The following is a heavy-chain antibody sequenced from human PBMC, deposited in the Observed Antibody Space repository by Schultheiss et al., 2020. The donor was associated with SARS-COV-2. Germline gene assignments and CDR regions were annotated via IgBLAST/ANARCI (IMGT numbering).Heavy chain of an antibody. CDR3: ARVDCGQQLVQFDAFDI. Sequence: GGSLRLSCAASGFTFSSYEMNWVRQAPGKGLEWVSYISSSSSTIYYADSVKGRFTISRDNAKNSLYLQMNSLRAEDTAVYYCARVDCGQQLVQFDAFDIWGQGTMVTVSS. CDR1: GFTFSSYE. J-gene: IGHJ3*02. V-gene: IGHV3-48*01. D-gene: IGHD6-13*01. CDR2: ISSSSSTI.